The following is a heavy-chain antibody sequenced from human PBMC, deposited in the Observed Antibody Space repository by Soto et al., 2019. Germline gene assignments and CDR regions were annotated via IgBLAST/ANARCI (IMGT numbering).Heavy chain of an antibody. CDR3: ARTLPHRRFDP. J-gene: IGHJ5*02. V-gene: IGHV4-59*01. CDR1: GGSISSYY. Sequence: SETLSLTCTVSGGSISSYYWSWIRQPPGKGLEWIGYIYYSGSTNYNPSLKSRVTISVDTSKNQFSLKLSSVTAADTAAYHCARTLPHRRFDPWGQGTLVTVSS. D-gene: IGHD3-16*02. CDR2: IYYSGST.